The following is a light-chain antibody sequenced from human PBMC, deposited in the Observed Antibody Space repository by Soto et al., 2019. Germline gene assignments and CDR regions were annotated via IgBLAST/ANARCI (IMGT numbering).Light chain of an antibody. Sequence: QSALTQPASVSGSPGQSITISCTGTSSDVGTYNLVSWYQQHPGKAPKLLISEDNKRPSGISNRFSGSKSGNTASLTISGLQAEDEAEYYCSSYTNINTRACVFGTGTKLTVL. V-gene: IGLV2-14*02. CDR1: SSDVGTYNL. CDR3: SSYTNINTRACV. J-gene: IGLJ1*01. CDR2: EDN.